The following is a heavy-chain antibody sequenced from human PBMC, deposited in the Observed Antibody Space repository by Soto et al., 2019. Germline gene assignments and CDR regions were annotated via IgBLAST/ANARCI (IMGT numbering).Heavy chain of an antibody. CDR3: AKDTNPLRGVVIV. Sequence: GGSLRLSCAASGFIFNKAWINWVRQAPGKGLEWVSAISGSGGSTYYADSVKGRFTISRDNSKNTLYLQMNSLRAEDTAVYYCAKDTNPLRGVVIVWGQGTLVTVSS. CDR2: ISGSGGST. V-gene: IGHV3-23*01. J-gene: IGHJ4*02. D-gene: IGHD3-3*01. CDR1: GFIFNKAW.